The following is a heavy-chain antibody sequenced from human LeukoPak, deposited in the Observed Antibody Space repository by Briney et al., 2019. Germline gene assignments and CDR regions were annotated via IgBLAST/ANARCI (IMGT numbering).Heavy chain of an antibody. J-gene: IGHJ4*02. CDR2: TYYRANT. D-gene: IGHD3-9*01. Sequence: SGTLSLTCTVSGGSIDSTSYYWGWFRQPPGKGLEWIGTTYYRANTYYNPSLTSRVSISVDTSKRQFSLRLTSVTAADTAVYYCARRPPIRYFDWLLSGDFDYWGQGTLVTVSS. CDR1: GGSIDSTSYY. V-gene: IGHV4-39*01. CDR3: ARRPPIRYFDWLLSGDFDY.